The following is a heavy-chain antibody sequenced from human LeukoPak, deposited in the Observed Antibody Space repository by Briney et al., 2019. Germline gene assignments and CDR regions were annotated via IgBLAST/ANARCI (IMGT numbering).Heavy chain of an antibody. V-gene: IGHV4-34*01. D-gene: IGHD3-10*01. CDR2: INHSGST. CDR3: ARFLEFRGLRFGESTRYYYGMDV. CDR1: GGSFSGYY. Sequence: NPSETLSLTCAVYGGSFSGYYWSWIRQPPGKGLEWIGEINHSGSTNYNPSLKSRVTISVDTSKNQFSLKLSSVTAADTAVYYCARFLEFRGLRFGESTRYYYGMDVWGQGTTVTVSS. J-gene: IGHJ6*02.